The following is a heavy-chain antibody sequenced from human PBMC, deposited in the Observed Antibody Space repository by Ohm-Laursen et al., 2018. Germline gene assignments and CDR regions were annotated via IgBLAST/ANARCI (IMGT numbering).Heavy chain of an antibody. D-gene: IGHD1-1*01. J-gene: IGHJ4*02. CDR1: GGSISSSSYY. V-gene: IGHV4-39*01. CDR2: IYYTGST. Sequence: SDTLSLTCTVSGGSISSSSYYWGWIRQPPGKGLEWIGSIYYTGSTYFNPSLQNRVTISVATSKNKFSLNRIPVTAADTAMYYCARKTDWNHYYFDYWGQGTLVTVSS. CDR3: ARKTDWNHYYFDY.